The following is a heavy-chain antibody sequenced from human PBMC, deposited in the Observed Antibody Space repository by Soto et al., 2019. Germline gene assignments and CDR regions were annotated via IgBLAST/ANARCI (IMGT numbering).Heavy chain of an antibody. CDR2: IYWNGGST. CDR3: ARALRPMTKVTPLNS. CDR1: GFTFGDYA. V-gene: IGHV3-20*04. Sequence: EVQVVESGGGVVRPGGSLRLSCAASGFTFGDYALTWVRQAPGKGLEWVSGIYWNGGSTDYADSVKGRFTISRDNAKNSLYLQMNSLRVEDTALYYCARALRPMTKVTPLNSWGQGTLVTVSS. D-gene: IGHD4-17*01. J-gene: IGHJ4*02.